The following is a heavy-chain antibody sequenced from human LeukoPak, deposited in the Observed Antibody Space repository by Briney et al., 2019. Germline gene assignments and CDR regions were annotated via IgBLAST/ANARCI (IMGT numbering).Heavy chain of an antibody. CDR1: GFTFSSYH. CDR2: IDSSSRTI. V-gene: IGHV3-48*02. J-gene: IGHJ3*01. CDR3: ARDSGRSTDALDV. D-gene: IGHD1-26*01. Sequence: GGSLRLSCAATGFTFSSYHMNWVRQAPGKGLEWVSYIDSSSRTIYYADSVKGRFTISRDSGKNSLYLQMNSLRDEDTAVYFCARDSGRSTDALDVWGQGTMVTVSS.